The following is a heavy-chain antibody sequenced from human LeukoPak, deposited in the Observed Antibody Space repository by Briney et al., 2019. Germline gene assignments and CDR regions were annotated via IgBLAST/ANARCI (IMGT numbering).Heavy chain of an antibody. Sequence: SQTLSLTCTVSGGSISSGSYYWSWIRQPAGKGLEWIGRIYTSGSTNYNPSLKSRVTISVDTSKNQFSLELSSVTAADTAVYYCARDPAADHFDYWGQGTLVTVSS. V-gene: IGHV4-61*02. CDR3: ARDPAADHFDY. J-gene: IGHJ4*02. CDR1: GGSISSGSYY. CDR2: IYTSGST.